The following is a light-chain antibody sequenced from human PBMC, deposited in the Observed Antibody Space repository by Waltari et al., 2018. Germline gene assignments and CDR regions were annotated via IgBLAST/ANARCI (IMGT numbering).Light chain of an antibody. V-gene: IGLV3-1*01. CDR3: QAWHSSAVV. CDR2: QDD. CDR1: GLGAKY. Sequence: SFEVTQPPSVSVSPGQTATLIRTGAGLGAKYASWYQQKPGQSPLLVIYQDDKRPFGISERFSGTNSGNTATLTISGTQAMDEADYYCQAWHSSAVVFGGGTKLTVL. J-gene: IGLJ2*01.